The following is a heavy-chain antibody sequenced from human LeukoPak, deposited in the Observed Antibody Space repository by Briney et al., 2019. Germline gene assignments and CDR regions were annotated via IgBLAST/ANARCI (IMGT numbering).Heavy chain of an antibody. J-gene: IGHJ4*02. CDR2: ISSSGSTI. CDR3: ASGFLDDFWSGHF. V-gene: IGHV3-11*04. Sequence: GGSLRLSCAASGFTFSDYYMSWIRQAPGKGLEWVSYISSSGSTIYYADSVKGRFTVSRDNARKSLYLQMNSLRAEDTTVYYCASGFLDDFWSGHFWGQGTPVTVSS. D-gene: IGHD3-3*01. CDR1: GFTFSDYY.